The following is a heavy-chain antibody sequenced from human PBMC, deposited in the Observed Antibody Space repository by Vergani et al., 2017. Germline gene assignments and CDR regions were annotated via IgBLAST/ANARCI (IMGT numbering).Heavy chain of an antibody. CDR2: IKQDGSEK. V-gene: IGHV3-7*01. J-gene: IGHJ4*02. CDR1: GFTSSSYW. D-gene: IGHD3-9*01. CDR3: ARSPSILTGYYRGGFDY. Sequence: EVQLVESGGGLVQPGGSLRLSCAASGFTSSSYWMSWVRQAPGKGLEWVANIKQDGSEKYYVDSVKGRFTISRDNAKNSLYLQMNSLRAEDTAVYYCARSPSILTGYYRGGFDYWDQGTLVTVSS.